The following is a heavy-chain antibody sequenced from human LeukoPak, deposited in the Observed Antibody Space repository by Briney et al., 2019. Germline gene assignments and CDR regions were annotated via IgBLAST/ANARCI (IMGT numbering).Heavy chain of an antibody. V-gene: IGHV3-30*18. Sequence: GGSLRLSSADSGFTFSSYGMHWVRQASGKGLEWVAVISYDGSNKYYADSVKGRFTISRDNSKNTLYLQMNSLRAEDTAVYYCAKDQRYYDFWSGYYPRYYYYGMDVWGQGTTVTVSS. CDR1: GFTFSSYG. CDR2: ISYDGSNK. J-gene: IGHJ6*02. CDR3: AKDQRYYDFWSGYYPRYYYYGMDV. D-gene: IGHD3-3*01.